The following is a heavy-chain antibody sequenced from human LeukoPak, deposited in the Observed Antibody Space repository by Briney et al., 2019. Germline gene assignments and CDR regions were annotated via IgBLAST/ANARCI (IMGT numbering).Heavy chain of an antibody. CDR1: GFTFSSYW. V-gene: IGHV3-7*03. J-gene: IGHJ3*02. CDR2: IRQDGSEK. CDR3: ARDEGPYDSSSYYDAFDI. D-gene: IGHD3-22*01. Sequence: GGSLRLSCAASGFTFSSYWMNWVRQAPGKGLEWVANIRQDGSEKYYVDSVKGRFTISRDNAKNSLYLQMNSLRVEDTAVYYCARDEGPYDSSSYYDAFDIWGQGTMVTVSS.